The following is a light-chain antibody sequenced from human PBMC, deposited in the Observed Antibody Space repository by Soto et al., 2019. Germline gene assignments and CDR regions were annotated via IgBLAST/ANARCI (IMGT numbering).Light chain of an antibody. CDR2: DVS. J-gene: IGLJ3*02. Sequence: QSALTQPASVSGSPGQSITISCTGTNSDIGGYNFVSWYQQHPGKVPKVIIYDVSSRPSGVSNRFSGSKSGNTASLTISGLQAEDEADYYCSSYTSSSPWVFGGGTKLTVL. CDR1: NSDIGGYNF. V-gene: IGLV2-14*01. CDR3: SSYTSSSPWV.